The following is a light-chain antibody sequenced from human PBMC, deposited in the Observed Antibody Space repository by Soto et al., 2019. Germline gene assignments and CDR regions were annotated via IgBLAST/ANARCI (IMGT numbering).Light chain of an antibody. CDR1: QSISSW. V-gene: IGKV1-5*01. CDR2: DAS. CDR3: QQYNSYPWT. J-gene: IGKJ1*01. Sequence: DIQMTQSPATLSASVGDRXXXXXXASQSISSWLAWYQQKPGKAPKLLIYDASSLESGVPSRFSGSGSGTEFTLTITSLQPDDFATYYCQQYNSYPWTFGQGTKVDI.